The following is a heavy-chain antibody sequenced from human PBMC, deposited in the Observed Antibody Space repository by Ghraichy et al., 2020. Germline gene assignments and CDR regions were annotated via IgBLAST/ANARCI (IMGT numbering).Heavy chain of an antibody. CDR1: GFTFSSYA. J-gene: IGHJ4*02. Sequence: GGSLRLSCAASGFTFSSYAMSWVRQAPGKGLEWVSAISGSGGSTYYADSVKGRFTISRDNSKNTLYLQMNNLRAEDTAVYYCAKGGMDYYDSSGYYEKALNYWGQGTLVTVSS. CDR3: AKGGMDYYDSSGYYEKALNY. CDR2: ISGSGGST. V-gene: IGHV3-23*01. D-gene: IGHD3-22*01.